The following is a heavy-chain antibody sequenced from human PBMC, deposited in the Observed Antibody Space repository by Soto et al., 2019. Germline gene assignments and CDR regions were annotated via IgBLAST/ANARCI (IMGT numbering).Heavy chain of an antibody. CDR1: GFTFDDYA. CDR2: ISWNSGSI. CDR3: AKDIMPVEYSSPERGNAFDI. V-gene: IGHV3-9*01. J-gene: IGHJ3*02. D-gene: IGHD6-6*01. Sequence: GGSLRLSCAASGFTFDDYAMHWVRQAPGKGLEWVSGISWNSGSIGYADSVKGRFTISRDNAKNSLYLQMNSLIAEDTALYYCAKDIMPVEYSSPERGNAFDIWGQGTMVTVSS.